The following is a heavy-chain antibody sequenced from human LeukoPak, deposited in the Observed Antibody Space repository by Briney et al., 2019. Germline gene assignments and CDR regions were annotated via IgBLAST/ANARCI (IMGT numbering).Heavy chain of an antibody. CDR1: RFTFSSYA. J-gene: IGHJ4*02. CDR2: ISGSGGRT. CDR3: SKGGAEWELLYGQGEFDY. V-gene: IGHV3-23*01. D-gene: IGHD1-26*01. Sequence: PGGSLRLSCVSSRFTFSSYAMSWVRQAPGKGLEWVSSISGSGGRTYYADSVKGRFTISRDNSKNTLYPQMNSLRAEDTAVYYCSKGGAEWELLYGQGEFDYWGQGTLVTVSS.